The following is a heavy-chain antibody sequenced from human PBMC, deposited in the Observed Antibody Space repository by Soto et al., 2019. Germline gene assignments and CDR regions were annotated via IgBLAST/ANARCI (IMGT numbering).Heavy chain of an antibody. D-gene: IGHD5-12*01. CDR1: GGTFSSYA. V-gene: IGHV1-69*12. CDR3: VRVVAIPGYPDN. Sequence: QVQLVQSGAEVRQPASSVKVSCNTFGGTFSSYAISWVRQAPGQGLEWMGGIVPIVDTSTYAQKFQGRVTITADESTSTAYMELSSLRSDDTAIYYCVRVVAIPGYPDNWGQGTLVTVSS. CDR2: IVPIVDTS. J-gene: IGHJ4*02.